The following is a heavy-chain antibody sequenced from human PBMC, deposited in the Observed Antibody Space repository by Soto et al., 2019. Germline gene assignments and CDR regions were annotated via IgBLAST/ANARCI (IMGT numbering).Heavy chain of an antibody. CDR2: IKQDGSEK. CDR1: GFTFSSYW. D-gene: IGHD1-26*01. Sequence: GGSLRLSCAASGFTFSSYWMSWVRQAPGKGLEWVANIKQDGSEKYYVDSVKGRFTISRDNAKNSLYLQMNSLRAEDTAVYYCAREGSLIRAQGRELLGWYFDLWGRGTLVTVSS. V-gene: IGHV3-7*03. J-gene: IGHJ2*01. CDR3: AREGSLIRAQGRELLGWYFDL.